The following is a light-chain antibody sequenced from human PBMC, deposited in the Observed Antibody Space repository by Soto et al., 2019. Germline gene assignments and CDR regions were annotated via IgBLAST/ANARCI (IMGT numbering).Light chain of an antibody. J-gene: IGLJ3*02. Sequence: QSALTQPASVSGSPGQSITISCTGTSSDVGGSKLVSWYQHHPGKAPKLIIYEDTKRPSGVSTRFSGSKSGNTASLTISGLQAEDEADYYCCSYASSATWVFGGATKLTVL. CDR1: SSDVGGSKL. CDR2: EDT. V-gene: IGLV2-23*01. CDR3: CSYASSATWV.